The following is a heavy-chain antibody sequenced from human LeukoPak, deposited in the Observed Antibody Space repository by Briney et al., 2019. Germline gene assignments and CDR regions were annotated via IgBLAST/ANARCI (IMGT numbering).Heavy chain of an antibody. D-gene: IGHD6-6*01. CDR1: EFTFSSYG. CDR2: ISSSSSAI. J-gene: IGHJ6*02. Sequence: GGSLRLSCAASEFTFSSYGINWVRQTPGKGLEWVSYISSSSSAINYADSVRGRFTISRDNAKNSLYLQMNSLRPEDTAVYYCARGGAARPDVWGQGTTVTVSS. V-gene: IGHV3-48*01. CDR3: ARGGAARPDV.